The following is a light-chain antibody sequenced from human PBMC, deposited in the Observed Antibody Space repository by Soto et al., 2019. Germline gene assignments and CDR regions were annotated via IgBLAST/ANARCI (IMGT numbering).Light chain of an antibody. CDR1: SSDVGGYNY. CDR2: DVS. J-gene: IGLJ2*01. Sequence: QSALTQPRSVSGSPGQSVTISCTGTSSDVGGYNYVSWYQQHPGKAPKLMIYDVSKWPSGVPDRFSGSKSGNTASLTISGLQADDEADYYCCSYAGSYVVFGGGTQLTVL. CDR3: CSYAGSYVV. V-gene: IGLV2-11*01.